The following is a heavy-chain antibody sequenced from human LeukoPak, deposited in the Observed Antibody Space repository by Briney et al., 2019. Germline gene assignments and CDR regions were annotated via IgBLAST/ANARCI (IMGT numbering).Heavy chain of an antibody. Sequence: SETLSLTCAVYGGSFSGYSWGWIRQPPGKGLEWIGVIYYSGSTYSNPSLRSRVTISVDTSTNQFSLKLSSVTAADTAVYYCASFYCSGGSCYQYYYYYYMDVWGKGTTVTISS. CDR1: GGSFSGYS. J-gene: IGHJ6*03. CDR3: ASFYCSGGSCYQYYYYYYMDV. D-gene: IGHD2-15*01. V-gene: IGHV4-34*01. CDR2: IYYSGST.